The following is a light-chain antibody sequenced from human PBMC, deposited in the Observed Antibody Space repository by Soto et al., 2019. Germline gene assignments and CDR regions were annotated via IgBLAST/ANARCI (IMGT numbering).Light chain of an antibody. Sequence: QAVVTQLPSVSAAPGQKVTISCSGSSSNIGNNYVSWYQQLPGTAPKLLIYDNNKRPSGIPDRFSGSKSGTSATLGITGLQTGDEADYYCGTWDSSLSAYVFGTGTKLTV. J-gene: IGLJ1*01. V-gene: IGLV1-51*01. CDR1: SSNIGNNY. CDR2: DNN. CDR3: GTWDSSLSAYV.